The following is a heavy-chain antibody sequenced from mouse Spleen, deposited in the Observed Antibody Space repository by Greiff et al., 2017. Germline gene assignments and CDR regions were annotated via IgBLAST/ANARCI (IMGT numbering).Heavy chain of an antibody. CDR2: IDPSDSYT. V-gene: IGHV1-69*01. CDR1: GYTFTSYW. Sequence: QVQLQQPGAELVMPGASVKLSCKASGYTFTSYWMHWVKQRPGQGLEWIGEIDPSDSYTNYNQKFKGKATLTVDKSSSTAYMQLSSLTSEDSAVYYCASLSPIYYAMDYWGQGTSVTVSS. D-gene: IGHD2-3*01. CDR3: ASLSPIYYAMDY. J-gene: IGHJ4*01.